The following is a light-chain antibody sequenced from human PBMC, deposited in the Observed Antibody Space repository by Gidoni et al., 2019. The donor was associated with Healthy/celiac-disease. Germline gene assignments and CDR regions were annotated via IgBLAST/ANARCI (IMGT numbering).Light chain of an antibody. Sequence: DIQMTQSPSSLSASVGDRVPITCRASQSISSYLNWYQQKPGKAPKLLIYAASSLQSGVPSRFSGSGSGTDFTLTISSLQPEDFATYFCQQSYSTPFVTFGQGTKLEIK. V-gene: IGKV1-39*01. CDR2: AAS. CDR1: QSISSY. J-gene: IGKJ2*01. CDR3: QQSYSTPFVT.